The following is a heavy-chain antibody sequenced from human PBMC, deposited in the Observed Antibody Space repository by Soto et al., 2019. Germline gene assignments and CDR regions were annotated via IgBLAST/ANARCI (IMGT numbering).Heavy chain of an antibody. D-gene: IGHD6-13*01. CDR3: ARGRGAAADYYFDY. Sequence: QVQLQQWGAGLLKPSETLSLTCAVYGGSFSGYYWSWIRQPPGKGLEWIGEINHSGSTNYNPSLKSRVTISVDTSKNQFSLKLSSVTAADTAVYCCARGRGAAADYYFDYWGQGTLVTVSS. CDR2: INHSGST. CDR1: GGSFSGYY. V-gene: IGHV4-34*01. J-gene: IGHJ4*02.